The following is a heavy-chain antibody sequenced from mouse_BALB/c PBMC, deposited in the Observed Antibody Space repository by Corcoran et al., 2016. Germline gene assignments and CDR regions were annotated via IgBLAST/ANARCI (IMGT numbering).Heavy chain of an antibody. CDR1: GYTFTNYG. CDR3: ASPTMILYFDY. D-gene: IGHD2-4*01. Sequence: QIQLVQSGPELKKPGETVKISCKASGYTFTNYGMNWVKQAPGKGLKWMGWINTYTGEPTYADDFKGRFAFSLETSASTAYLQINNLKNEYLATYFCASPTMILYFDYWGQGTTLTVSA. CDR2: INTYTGEP. V-gene: IGHV9-1*02. J-gene: IGHJ2*01.